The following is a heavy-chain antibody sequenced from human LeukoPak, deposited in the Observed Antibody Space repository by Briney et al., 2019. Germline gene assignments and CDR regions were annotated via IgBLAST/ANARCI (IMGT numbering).Heavy chain of an antibody. Sequence: PGGSLRLSCAASGFTFSDYYMSWIRQAPGKGPEWLSYISSGSSYTNYADSVKGRFTISRDNAKNSLYLQMNSLRAEDTAVYYCARDLRGYSGSNFDYWGQGTLVTVSS. CDR3: ARDLRGYSGSNFDY. CDR1: GFTFSDYY. J-gene: IGHJ4*02. V-gene: IGHV3-11*06. D-gene: IGHD5-12*01. CDR2: ISSGSSYT.